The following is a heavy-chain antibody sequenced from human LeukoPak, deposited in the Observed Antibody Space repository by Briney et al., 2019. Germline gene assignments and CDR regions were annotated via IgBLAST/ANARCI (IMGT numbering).Heavy chain of an antibody. CDR1: GGSIRSFY. Sequence: SETLSLTCTVSGGSIRSFYWSWIRQAPGRGLEWIGFISYSGYTSYSPSLKSRVAISVDTSRSQFSLRLSSMTAADTAIYYCARGRNDNGGMFFDSWAQGTLVTISS. CDR3: ARGRNDNGGMFFDS. V-gene: IGHV4-59*01. J-gene: IGHJ4*02. D-gene: IGHD4-23*01. CDR2: ISYSGYT.